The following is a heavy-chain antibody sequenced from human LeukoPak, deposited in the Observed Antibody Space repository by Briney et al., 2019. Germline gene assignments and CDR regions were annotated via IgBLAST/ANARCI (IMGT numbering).Heavy chain of an antibody. D-gene: IGHD1-14*01. CDR2: MDRHTDI. CDR3: VGDPTTNRFQFFHY. J-gene: IGHJ4*02. CDR1: GFTFSDYY. V-gene: IGHV3-69-1*01. Sequence: GGSLRLSCAASGFTFSDYYMSWIRQAPGKGLEWVSCMDRHTDIYYADSVKGRFTISRDNAKNSVFLQMNSLTVEDTAVYYCVGDPTTNRFQFFHYWGQGALVTVSS.